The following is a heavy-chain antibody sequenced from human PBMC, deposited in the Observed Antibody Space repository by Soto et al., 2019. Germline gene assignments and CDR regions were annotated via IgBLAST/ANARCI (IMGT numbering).Heavy chain of an antibody. J-gene: IGHJ5*02. D-gene: IGHD6-13*01. Sequence: QVQLQESGPGLVKPSQTLSLTCTVSGGSISSGDYYWSWIRQPPGKGLEWIGYIYYSGSTYYNPSLKSRVTLSVDTSKTQFSLKMSSVTAADTAVYYCASERPDGSRLDPWGQGTLVTVSS. CDR1: GGSISSGDYY. CDR2: IYYSGST. V-gene: IGHV4-30-4*01. CDR3: ASERPDGSRLDP.